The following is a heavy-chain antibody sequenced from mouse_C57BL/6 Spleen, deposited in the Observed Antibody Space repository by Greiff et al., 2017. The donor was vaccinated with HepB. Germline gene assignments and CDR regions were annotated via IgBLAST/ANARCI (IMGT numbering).Heavy chain of an antibody. V-gene: IGHV1-59*01. CDR2: IDPSDSYT. CDR3: SRSGGNYGAY. CDR1: GYTFTSYW. Sequence: VQLQQSGAELVRPGTSVKLSCKASGYTFTSYWMHWVKQRPGQGLEWIGVIDPSDSYTNYNQKFKGKATLTVDTSSSTAYMQLSSPTSEDSAVYYCSRSGGNYGAYWGQGTLVTVSA. J-gene: IGHJ3*01. D-gene: IGHD1-1*02.